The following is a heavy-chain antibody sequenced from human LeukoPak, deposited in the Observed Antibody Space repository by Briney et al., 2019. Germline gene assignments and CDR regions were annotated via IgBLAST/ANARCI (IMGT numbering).Heavy chain of an antibody. CDR2: IYYSGST. CDR3: AGDGRYSYGFDY. CDR1: GGSISSGGYS. Sequence: SETLSLTCAVSGGSISSGGYSWSWIRQPPGKGLEWIGYIYYSGSTYYNPSLKSRVTISVDTSKNQFSLKLSSVTAADTAVYYCAGDGRYSYGFDYWGQGTLVTVSS. V-gene: IGHV4-30-4*07. J-gene: IGHJ4*02. D-gene: IGHD5-18*01.